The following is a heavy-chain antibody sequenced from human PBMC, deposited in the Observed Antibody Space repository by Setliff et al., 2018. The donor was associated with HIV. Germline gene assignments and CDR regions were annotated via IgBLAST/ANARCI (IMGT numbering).Heavy chain of an antibody. Sequence: GGSLRLSCAASGFTFSSYAMTWVRQAPGKGLEWVSGIGGSGGSTYYADSVKGRFTMSRDYSKNTIYLQMSSLRAEDTAVYYCTTGGQQLVLAYFDYWGQGTLVTVSS. CDR1: GFTFSSYA. CDR2: IGGSGGST. D-gene: IGHD6-13*01. CDR3: TTGGQQLVLAYFDY. J-gene: IGHJ4*02. V-gene: IGHV3-23*01.